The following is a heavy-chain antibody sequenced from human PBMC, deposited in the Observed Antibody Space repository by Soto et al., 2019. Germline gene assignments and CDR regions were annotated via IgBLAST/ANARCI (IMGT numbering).Heavy chain of an antibody. CDR3: GRLDDSGTVIDY. CDR1: GYDFANYW. CDR2: IFPDDSDT. J-gene: IGHJ4*02. D-gene: IGHD1-26*01. V-gene: IGHV5-51*01. Sequence: GESLKISCEGSGYDFANYWIAWVRQMPGKGLEWMGIIFPDDSDTKYSPSFQGQVTISADRSISTAYLQWSSLKASDSAMYYCGRLDDSGTVIDYWGQGTLVTVSS.